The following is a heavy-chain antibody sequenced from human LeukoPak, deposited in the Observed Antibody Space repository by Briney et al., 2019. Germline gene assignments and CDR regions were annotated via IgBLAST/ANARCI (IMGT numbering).Heavy chain of an antibody. D-gene: IGHD5-18*01. CDR3: ARARGYSYGPLDY. CDR2: IHYSGST. V-gene: IGHV4-59*08. J-gene: IGHJ4*02. Sequence: SETLSLTCSVSGGSISSYYWSWIRQTPGKGPEWIAYIHYSGSTNYNPSLKSRVTISVDTSKNQFSLKLSSVTAADTAVYYCARARGYSYGPLDYWGQGTLVTVSS. CDR1: GGSISSYY.